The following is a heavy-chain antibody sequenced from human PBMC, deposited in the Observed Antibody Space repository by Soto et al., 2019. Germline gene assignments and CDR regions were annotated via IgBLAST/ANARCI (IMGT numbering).Heavy chain of an antibody. D-gene: IGHD6-19*01. CDR1: GGTFSSYA. V-gene: IGHV1-69*01. CDR3: ARDFNRIALAGGDWFDP. J-gene: IGHJ5*02. CDR2: IIPIFGTA. Sequence: QVQLVQSGAEVKKPGSSVKVSCKASGGTFSSYAISWVRQAPGQGLEWMGGIIPIFGTANYAQKFQGRVTITADESTSTAYMELSSLRSEDTALYYCARDFNRIALAGGDWFDPWGQGTLVTXSS.